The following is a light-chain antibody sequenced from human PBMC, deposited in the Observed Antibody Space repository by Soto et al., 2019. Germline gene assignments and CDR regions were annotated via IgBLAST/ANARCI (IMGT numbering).Light chain of an antibody. V-gene: IGLV3-21*04. J-gene: IGLJ1*01. CDR1: NIGSKS. Sequence: SYELTQPPSVSVAPGKTARITCGGNNIGSKSVHWYQQKPGQAPVLVIYYDSDRPSGIPERFSGSNSGNTATLTISRVEAGDEADYYCQVRDSSSDHPYVFGTGTKLTVL. CDR3: QVRDSSSDHPYV. CDR2: YDS.